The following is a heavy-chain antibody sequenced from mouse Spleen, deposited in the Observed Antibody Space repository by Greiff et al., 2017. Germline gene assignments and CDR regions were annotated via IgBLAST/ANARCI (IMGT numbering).Heavy chain of an antibody. Sequence: EVKLVESEGGLVQPGSSMKLSCTASGFTFSDYYMAWVRQVPEKGLEWVANINYDGSSTYYLDSLKSRFIISRDNAKNILYLQMSSLKSEDTATYYCARESSGYELGYAMDYWGQGTSVTVSS. D-gene: IGHD3-1*01. CDR2: INYDGSST. CDR3: ARESSGYELGYAMDY. J-gene: IGHJ4*01. V-gene: IGHV5-16*01. CDR1: GFTFSDYY.